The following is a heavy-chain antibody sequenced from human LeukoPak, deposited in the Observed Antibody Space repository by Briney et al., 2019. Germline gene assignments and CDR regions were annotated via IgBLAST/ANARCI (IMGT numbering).Heavy chain of an antibody. CDR3: AKEGRPYYYYYMDV. CDR1: GFTFSSYG. CDR2: ISYDGSNK. J-gene: IGHJ6*03. V-gene: IGHV3-30*18. Sequence: GGSLRLSCAASGFTFSSYGMHWVRQAPGKGLEWVAVISYDGSNKYYADSVKGRFTISRDNSKNTLYLQMNSLRAEDTAVYYCAKEGRPYYYYYMDVWGKGTTVTVSS.